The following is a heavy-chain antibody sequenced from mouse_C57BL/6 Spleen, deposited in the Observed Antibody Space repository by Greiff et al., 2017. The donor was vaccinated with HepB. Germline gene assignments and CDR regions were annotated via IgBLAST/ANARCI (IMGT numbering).Heavy chain of an antibody. Sequence: EVKLQESGPVLVKPGASVKMSCKASGYTFTDYYMNWVKQSHGKSLEWIGVINPYNGGTSYNQKFKGKATLTVDKSSSTAYMELNSLTSEDSAVYYCARSRGLYYAMDYWGQGTSVTVSS. V-gene: IGHV1-19*01. J-gene: IGHJ4*01. CDR3: ARSRGLYYAMDY. D-gene: IGHD3-3*01. CDR1: GYTFTDYY. CDR2: INPYNGGT.